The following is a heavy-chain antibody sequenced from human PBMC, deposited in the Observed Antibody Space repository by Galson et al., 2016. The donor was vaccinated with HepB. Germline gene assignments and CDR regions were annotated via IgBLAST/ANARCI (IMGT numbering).Heavy chain of an antibody. Sequence: SLRLSCAASGFTFSRHGMHWFRQAPGKGLEWVAVIWHDGNNKYYADSVKGRFTISRDTSKNTLYLQMNSLRAEDTAVYFCARGGDFWSGYYRKDFDYWGQGTLVTVSS. J-gene: IGHJ4*02. CDR2: IWHDGNNK. CDR3: ARGGDFWSGYYRKDFDY. D-gene: IGHD3-3*01. CDR1: GFTFSRHG. V-gene: IGHV3-33*01.